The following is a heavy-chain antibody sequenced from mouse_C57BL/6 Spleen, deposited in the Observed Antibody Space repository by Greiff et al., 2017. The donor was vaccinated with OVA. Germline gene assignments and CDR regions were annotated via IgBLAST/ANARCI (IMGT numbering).Heavy chain of an antibody. CDR1: GYTFTSYW. V-gene: IGHV1-55*01. CDR3: AKGGGDEGNYFDY. J-gene: IGHJ2*01. CDR2: IYPGSGST. Sequence: QVQLQQPGAELVKPGASVKMSCKASGYTFTSYWITWVKQRPGQGLEWIGDIYPGSGSTNSNEKFKSKATLTVDTSSSTAYMQLSSLTSRDSSVYYWAKGGGDEGNYFDYWGQGTTLTVSS.